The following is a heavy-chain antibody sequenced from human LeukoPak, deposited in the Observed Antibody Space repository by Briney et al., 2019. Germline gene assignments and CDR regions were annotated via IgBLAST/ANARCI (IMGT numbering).Heavy chain of an antibody. V-gene: IGHV3-23*01. CDR3: AKDLWHLVRMIDH. Sequence: GGSLRLSCEGSGFTFSKYAMNWVRQAPGKGLEWVSAMSGTGASTYYTDSVKGRFTISRDNSNNTLYLRMNSLRAEDTAIYYCAKDLWHLVRMIDHWGQGVLVTVSS. CDR1: GFTFSKYA. D-gene: IGHD6-6*01. J-gene: IGHJ4*02. CDR2: MSGTGAST.